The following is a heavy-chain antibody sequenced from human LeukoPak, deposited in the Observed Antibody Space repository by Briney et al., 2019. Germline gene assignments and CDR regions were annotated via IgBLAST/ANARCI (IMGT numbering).Heavy chain of an antibody. Sequence: ASVKVSCKASGYTFTSYGISWVRQAPGLGLEWMGWISAYNGNTNYAQKLQGRVTMTTDTSTSTAYMELRSLRSDDTAVYYCARVSATVTRYYFDYWGQGTLVTVSS. D-gene: IGHD4-17*01. CDR2: ISAYNGNT. J-gene: IGHJ4*02. CDR1: GYTFTSYG. V-gene: IGHV1-18*01. CDR3: ARVSATVTRYYFDY.